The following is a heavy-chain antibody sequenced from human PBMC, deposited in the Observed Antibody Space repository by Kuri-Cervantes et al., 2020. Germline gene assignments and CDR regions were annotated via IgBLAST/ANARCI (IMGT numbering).Heavy chain of an antibody. CDR2: IYYSGST. CDR1: GGSISSYY. J-gene: IGHJ4*02. Sequence: SETLSLTCTVSGGSISSYYWSWIRQPPGKGLEWIGYIYYSGSTNYNPSLKSRVTISVDTSKNQLSLKLSSVTAADTAVYYCARAHDYYGSGSYLGYWGQGTLVTVSS. D-gene: IGHD3-10*01. CDR3: ARAHDYYGSGSYLGY. V-gene: IGHV4-59*01.